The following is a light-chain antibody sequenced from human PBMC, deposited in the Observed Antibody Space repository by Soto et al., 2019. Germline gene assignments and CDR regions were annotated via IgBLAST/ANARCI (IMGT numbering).Light chain of an antibody. J-gene: IGKJ5*01. V-gene: IGKV3-15*01. CDR3: QQYNNWPIT. CDR2: VAS. CDR1: QSVTNN. Sequence: EIVMTQSPATLSASPGERVTLSCRASQSVTNNLAWYQQKPGQAPRLLIYVASTRAPGIPARFSGSGSGTEFTLTISSLQSEDFAVYYCQQYNNWPITFGRGTRLEIK.